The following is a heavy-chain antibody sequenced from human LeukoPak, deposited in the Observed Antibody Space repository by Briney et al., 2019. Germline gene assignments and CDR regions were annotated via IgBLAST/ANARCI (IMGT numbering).Heavy chain of an antibody. V-gene: IGHV1-69*13. CDR2: IIPIFGTA. Sequence: SVTVSCKASGGTFSSYAISWVRQAPGQGLEWMGGIIPIFGTANYAQKFQGRVTITADESTSTAYMELSSLRSEDTAVYYCAREGDYVWGSYRSFFDYWGQGTLVTVSS. CDR3: AREGDYVWGSYRSFFDY. CDR1: GGTFSSYA. J-gene: IGHJ4*02. D-gene: IGHD3-16*02.